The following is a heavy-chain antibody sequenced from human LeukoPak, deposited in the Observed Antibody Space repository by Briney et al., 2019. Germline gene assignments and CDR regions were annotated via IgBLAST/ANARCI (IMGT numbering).Heavy chain of an antibody. Sequence: SETLSLTCTVSGGSISSSSYYWGWIRQPPGKGLEWIGSIYYSGSTYYNPSLKSRVTISVDTSKNQFSLKLSSVTAADTAVYYCARAVCSSTSCYAYYFDYWGQGTLVTVSS. J-gene: IGHJ4*02. CDR2: IYYSGST. CDR1: GGSISSSSYY. V-gene: IGHV4-39*07. CDR3: ARAVCSSTSCYAYYFDY. D-gene: IGHD2-2*01.